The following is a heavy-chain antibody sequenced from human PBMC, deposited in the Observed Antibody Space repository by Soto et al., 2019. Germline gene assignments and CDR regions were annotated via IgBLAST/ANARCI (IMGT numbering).Heavy chain of an antibody. CDR2: IYHRGSP. D-gene: IGHD6-13*01. V-gene: IGHV4-30-2*01. Sequence: TLSDTCADSRGSISRDVYSLSWIRQPPGKGLEGIGYIYHRGSPRYNPSLKSRVAISIDKSKNQISLQLNSVTAADTAVYYCARGGLIAIAAAGTPGNWFDPWGQGALGTVSS. J-gene: IGHJ5*02. CDR1: RGSISRDVYS. CDR3: ARGGLIAIAAAGTPGNWFDP.